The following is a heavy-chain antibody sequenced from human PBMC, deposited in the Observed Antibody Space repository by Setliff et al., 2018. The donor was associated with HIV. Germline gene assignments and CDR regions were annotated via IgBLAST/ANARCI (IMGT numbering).Heavy chain of an antibody. V-gene: IGHV4-39*07. CDR3: ARDGSYYDSSAYLGGRYYYYGMDV. CDR1: GGSISSSSYY. CDR2: IFYSGSS. Sequence: SETLSLTCTVSGGSISSSSYYWGWIRQPPGKGLEWIANIFYSGSSYYNPSLKSRVTISVDTSKNQFSLKLSSVTAADTAVYYCARDGSYYDSSAYLGGRYYYYGMDVWGQGTTVT. J-gene: IGHJ6*02. D-gene: IGHD3-22*01.